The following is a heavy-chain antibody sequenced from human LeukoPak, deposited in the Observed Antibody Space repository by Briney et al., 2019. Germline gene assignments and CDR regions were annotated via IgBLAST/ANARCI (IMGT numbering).Heavy chain of an antibody. CDR2: IHGGGTT. CDR3: ARARKYNGNPNWIDL. Sequence: SETLSLTCTVSGFSISSGFYWGWIRQPPGKGLEWIGTIHGGGTTNYNPSLKSRLTVSVDTSKNQFSLHLSSVTVADTAIYYCARARKYNGNPNWIDLWGQGVLVTVSS. D-gene: IGHD2-8*01. CDR1: GFSISSGFY. J-gene: IGHJ5*02. V-gene: IGHV4-38-2*02.